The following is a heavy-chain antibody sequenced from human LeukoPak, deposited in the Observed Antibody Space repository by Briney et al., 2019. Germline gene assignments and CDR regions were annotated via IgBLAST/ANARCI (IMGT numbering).Heavy chain of an antibody. CDR1: GGIFSSYT. V-gene: IGHV1-69*13. J-gene: IGHJ4*02. D-gene: IGHD1-26*01. Sequence: GASVKVSCKASGGIFSSYTISWVRQAPGQGLEWMGGIIPIFGTANYAPRFQGRVTITADESTNIAYMELSSLRSEDTAVYYCVSSAYSGTYAGDSDYSGQGTLVIVSS. CDR3: VSSAYSGTYAGDSDY. CDR2: IIPIFGTA.